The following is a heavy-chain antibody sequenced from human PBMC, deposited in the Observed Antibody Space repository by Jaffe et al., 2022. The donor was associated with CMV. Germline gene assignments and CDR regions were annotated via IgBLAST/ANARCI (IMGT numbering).Heavy chain of an antibody. CDR1: GGTLSNFA. J-gene: IGHJ4*02. D-gene: IGHD3-10*01. CDR3: TRGPSLDVVRGASFDY. V-gene: IGHV1-69*01. Sequence: QVQLAQSGAEVKKPGSSVKVSCKTSGGTLSNFAFSWVRRAPGQGLEWMGGINPLSKAPIYAQKFQGRLTIAADESTSTFYMGLSSLTSDDSAIYYCTRGPSLDVVRGASFDYWGQGTLVTVSS. CDR2: INPLSKAP.